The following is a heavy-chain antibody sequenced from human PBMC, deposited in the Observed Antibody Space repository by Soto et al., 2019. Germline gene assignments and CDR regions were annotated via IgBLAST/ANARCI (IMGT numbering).Heavy chain of an antibody. J-gene: IGHJ3*02. CDR3: ARQYYYGSGSRRAFDI. V-gene: IGHV5-51*01. D-gene: IGHD3-10*01. Sequence: EVQLVQSGAEVKKPGESLKISCKGSGYSFTSYWIGWVRQMPGKGLEWMGIIYPGDSDTRYSPSFQGQVTISADKSISTAYLRWSSLKASDTAMYYCARQYYYGSGSRRAFDIWGQGTMVTVSS. CDR2: IYPGDSDT. CDR1: GYSFTSYW.